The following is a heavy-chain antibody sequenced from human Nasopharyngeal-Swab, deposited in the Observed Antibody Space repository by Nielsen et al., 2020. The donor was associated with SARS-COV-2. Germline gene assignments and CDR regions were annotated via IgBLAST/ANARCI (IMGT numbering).Heavy chain of an antibody. CDR2: IYYSGST. V-gene: IGHV4-31*11. CDR1: GGSISSGGYY. CDR3: ASGDYYYYYGMDV. Sequence: SETLSPTCAVSGGSISSGGYYWSWIRQPPGKGLEWIGYIYYSGSTYYNPSLKSRVTISVDTSKNQFTLKLSSVTAADTAVYYCASGDYYYYYGMDVWGQGTTVTVSS. J-gene: IGHJ6*02.